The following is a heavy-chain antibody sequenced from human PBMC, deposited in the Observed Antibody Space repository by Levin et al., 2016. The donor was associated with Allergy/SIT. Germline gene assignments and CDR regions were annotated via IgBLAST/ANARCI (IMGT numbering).Heavy chain of an antibody. CDR3: ARVTERTAAEGYGVLDV. D-gene: IGHD5-18*01. V-gene: IGHV1-46*01. J-gene: IGHJ6*02. Sequence: WVRQAPGQGLEWMGIINPSGGSTSYAQKFQGRVTMTRDTSTSTVYMELSSLRSEDTAVYYCARVTERTAAEGYGVLDVWGQGTTVTVSS. CDR2: INPSGGST.